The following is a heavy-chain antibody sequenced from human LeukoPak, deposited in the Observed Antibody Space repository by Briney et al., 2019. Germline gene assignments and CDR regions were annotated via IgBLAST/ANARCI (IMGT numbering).Heavy chain of an antibody. CDR2: IIPIFGTA. CDR1: GGTFSSYA. CDR3: ARPRYGDSRRGYYFDY. V-gene: IGHV1-69*13. J-gene: IGHJ4*02. Sequence: GASVKVSCKASGGTFSSYAISWVRQAPGQGLEWMGGIIPIFGTANYAQKFQGRVTITADESTSTAYMELSSLRSEDTAVYYCARPRYGDSRRGYYFDYWGQGTLVTVSS. D-gene: IGHD4-17*01.